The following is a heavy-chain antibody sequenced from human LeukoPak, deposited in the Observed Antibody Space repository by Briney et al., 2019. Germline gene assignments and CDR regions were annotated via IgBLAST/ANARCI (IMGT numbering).Heavy chain of an antibody. CDR2: ISYDGRNK. CDR1: GFTFSSYG. D-gene: IGHD3-22*01. Sequence: GRSLRLSCAASGFTFSSYGMHWVRQAPGKGLEWVAVISYDGRNKYYADSVKGRFTISRDNSKNTLYLQMNSLRAEDTAVYYCAKDFGKYYYDSSGYYRSLTGMDVWGQGTTVTVSS. J-gene: IGHJ6*02. V-gene: IGHV3-30*18. CDR3: AKDFGKYYYDSSGYYRSLTGMDV.